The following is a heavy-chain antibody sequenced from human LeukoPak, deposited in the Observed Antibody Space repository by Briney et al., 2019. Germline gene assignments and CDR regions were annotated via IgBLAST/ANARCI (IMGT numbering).Heavy chain of an antibody. CDR1: GGSISSYY. Sequence: PSETLSLTCTVSGGSISSYYWSWIRQPPGKGLEWIGYIYTSGSTNYNPPLKSRVTISVDTSKNQFSLKLSSVTAADTAVYYCARHQVEDYYGSSGYSSFYAFDIWGQGTMVTVSS. CDR3: ARHQVEDYYGSSGYSSFYAFDI. J-gene: IGHJ3*02. CDR2: IYTSGST. V-gene: IGHV4-4*09. D-gene: IGHD3-22*01.